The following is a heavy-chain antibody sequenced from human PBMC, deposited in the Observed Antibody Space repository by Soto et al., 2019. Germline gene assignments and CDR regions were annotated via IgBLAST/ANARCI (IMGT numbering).Heavy chain of an antibody. CDR2: ISYDGDYK. D-gene: IGHD2-15*01. CDR1: GFTVSSYV. Sequence: QVQLVESGGGVVQPGRSLRLSCAASGFTVSSYVMHWVRQAPGKGLEWVAKISYDGDYKYYADSVKGRFTISRDNSKNPLYLEMNSLRAEDTALYYCAKDRGRYCSGGSCYLFDYWGQGIMVTVSS. CDR3: AKDRGRYCSGGSCYLFDY. V-gene: IGHV3-30*18. J-gene: IGHJ4*02.